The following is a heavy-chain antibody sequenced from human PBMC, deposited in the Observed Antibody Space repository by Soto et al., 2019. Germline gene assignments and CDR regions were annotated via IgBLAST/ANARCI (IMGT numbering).Heavy chain of an antibody. CDR3: ARHVWPDCYGSGSYCSYYYYMDV. Sequence: QLQLQESGPGLVKPSETLSLTCTVSGGSISSSSYYWGWIRQPPGKGLEWIASIYYSGSTYYNPSLKSRVTIAVDTSKNQFSLKLSSVTAADTAVYYCARHVWPDCYGSGSYCSYYYYMDVWGKGTTVTVSS. D-gene: IGHD3-10*01. V-gene: IGHV4-39*01. J-gene: IGHJ6*03. CDR1: GGSISSSSYY. CDR2: IYYSGST.